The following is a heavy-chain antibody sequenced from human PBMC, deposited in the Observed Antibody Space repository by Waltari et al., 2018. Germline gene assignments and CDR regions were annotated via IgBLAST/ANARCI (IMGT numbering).Heavy chain of an antibody. Sequence: QLQLQESGPGLVKPSETLSLTCTVSGGSISISTYYWGRIRQPPGQGLGWIGNIYYSGSTYYHPSLKSRVTVSVDTSKNQFSLKLSSVTAADTAVYYCARIITSTKGYYFDYWGQGTLVTVSS. J-gene: IGHJ4*02. CDR3: ARIITSTKGYYFDY. CDR2: IYYSGST. V-gene: IGHV4-39*01. D-gene: IGHD3-10*01. CDR1: GGSISISTYY.